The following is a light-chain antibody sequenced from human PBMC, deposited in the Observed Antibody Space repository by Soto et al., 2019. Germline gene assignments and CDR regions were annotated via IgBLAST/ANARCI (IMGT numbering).Light chain of an antibody. CDR2: TTN. Sequence: QSVLTQPHSASGTPGQRVTISCSGSSSNIGTSSVHWFQQLPGTAPKLLISTTNQRPSGVPERFSGSKSGTSASLAISGLQSDDDSDYYCAAWDYSLTGHVVVTVTNVTV. J-gene: IGLJ1*01. V-gene: IGLV1-44*01. CDR1: SSNIGTSS. CDR3: AAWDYSLTGHV.